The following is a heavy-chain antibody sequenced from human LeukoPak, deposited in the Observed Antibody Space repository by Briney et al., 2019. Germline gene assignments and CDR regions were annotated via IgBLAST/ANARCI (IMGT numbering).Heavy chain of an antibody. Sequence: GGSLRLSCAASGFXFSNAWISWVRQAPGKGLEWVGPIKSKTDGGTTDYAAPVKGRFTISGDDSKNTLYLQMNSLKTEDTAVYYCTTKLIREPDSWGQGTLVTVSS. CDR3: TTKLIREPDS. CDR1: GFXFSNAW. D-gene: IGHD2-15*01. V-gene: IGHV3-15*01. CDR2: IKSKTDGGTT. J-gene: IGHJ4*02.